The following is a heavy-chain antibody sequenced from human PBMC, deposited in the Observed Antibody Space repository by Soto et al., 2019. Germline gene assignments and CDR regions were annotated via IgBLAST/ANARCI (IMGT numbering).Heavy chain of an antibody. J-gene: IGHJ4*02. Sequence: SETLSLTCTVSGGSISSYSWSWVRQPPGKGLEWIGYIYHSGSTYYNPSLKSRVTISVDRSKNQFSLKLSSVTAADTAVYYCARDTRDGYYFEYWGQGILVTVSS. V-gene: IGHV4-30-2*01. CDR2: IYHSGST. CDR1: GGSISSYS. D-gene: IGHD2-2*01. CDR3: ARDTRDGYYFEY.